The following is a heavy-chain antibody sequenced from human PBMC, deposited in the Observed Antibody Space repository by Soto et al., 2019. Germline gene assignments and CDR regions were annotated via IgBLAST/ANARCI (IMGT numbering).Heavy chain of an antibody. CDR3: ANERLMTTLTTGVFGFDY. Sequence: EVQLLESGGGLVQPGGSLRLSCAASGFTFSSYAMSWVRQAPGKGLEWVSAISGSGGSTYYADSVKGRFTISRDNSKNTLYLQMNSLRAEDTAVYYCANERLMTTLTTGVFGFDYWGQGTLVTVSS. CDR2: ISGSGGST. CDR1: GFTFSSYA. J-gene: IGHJ4*02. V-gene: IGHV3-23*01. D-gene: IGHD4-17*01.